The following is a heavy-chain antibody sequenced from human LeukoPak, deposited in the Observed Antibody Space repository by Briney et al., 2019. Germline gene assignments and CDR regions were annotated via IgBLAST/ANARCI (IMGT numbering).Heavy chain of an antibody. D-gene: IGHD3-22*01. V-gene: IGHV4-59*01. Sequence: PSETLSLTCTVSVDSISSYHWSWIRQPPGKRLEWIGYISYSWSTNSNPSLKSRVTISVDTSKNQFSLKLSSVTAADTAVYYCARGNYDSRGYSNAFDIWGQGAMVTVSS. CDR3: ARGNYDSRGYSNAFDI. CDR2: ISYSWST. CDR1: VDSISSYH. J-gene: IGHJ3*02.